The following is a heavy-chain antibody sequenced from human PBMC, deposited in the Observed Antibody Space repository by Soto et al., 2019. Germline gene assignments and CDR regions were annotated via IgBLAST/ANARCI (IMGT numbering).Heavy chain of an antibody. CDR1: GYTFTSYA. D-gene: IGHD2-2*01. Sequence: QVQLVQSGAEVKKPGASVKVSCKASGYTFTSYALDWVRQAPGQRLEWMGGINAGNGDTKYSQNFQGRVTITRDTSATTAYMELSSLRYEDTAVYYCAREALRFCTSTSRSTDWFDPWGQGTLVTVSS. CDR2: INAGNGDT. CDR3: AREALRFCTSTSRSTDWFDP. J-gene: IGHJ5*02. V-gene: IGHV1-3*01.